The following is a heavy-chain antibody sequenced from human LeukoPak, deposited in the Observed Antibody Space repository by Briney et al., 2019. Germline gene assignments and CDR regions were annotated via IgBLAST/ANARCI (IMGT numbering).Heavy chain of an antibody. Sequence: PSETLSLTCAVYGGSFSGYHWSWIRQPPGKGLEWIGEINHSGSTNYNPSLKSRVTISVDTSKNQFSLKLSSVTAADTAVYYCARAPEGTMVRGVTNWFDPWGQGTLVTVSS. D-gene: IGHD3-10*01. CDR3: ARAPEGTMVRGVTNWFDP. V-gene: IGHV4-34*01. CDR2: INHSGST. J-gene: IGHJ5*02. CDR1: GGSFSGYH.